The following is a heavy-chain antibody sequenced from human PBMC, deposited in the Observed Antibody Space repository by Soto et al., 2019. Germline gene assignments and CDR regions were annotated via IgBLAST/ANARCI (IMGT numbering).Heavy chain of an antibody. CDR2: ISYDGSNK. Sequence: PGWSLRLSCAASGFTFSSYAMHWVRQASGKGLEWVAVISYDGSNKYYADSVKGRFTISRDNSKNTLYLQMNSLRAEDTAVYYCARATSVATPFDYWGQGTLVTVSS. V-gene: IGHV3-30-3*01. D-gene: IGHD5-12*01. J-gene: IGHJ4*02. CDR1: GFTFSSYA. CDR3: ARATSVATPFDY.